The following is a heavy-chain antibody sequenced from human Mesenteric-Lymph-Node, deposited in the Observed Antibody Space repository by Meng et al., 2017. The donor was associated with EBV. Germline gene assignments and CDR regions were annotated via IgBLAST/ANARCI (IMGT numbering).Heavy chain of an antibody. D-gene: IGHD6-19*01. V-gene: IGHV4-4*02. J-gene: IGHJ4*02. CDR1: GDSISTSNW. CDR3: ARLLAVPGAPSNTFDF. Sequence: QVRLRGSGPGLGQPSGTLSLTCAVSGDSISTSNWWTWVRQPPGKGLEWIGEIYHGGYTNYNPSLKSRVTISVDMSKNQFSLKLSSVTAADTAVYYCARLLAVPGAPSNTFDFWGQGTLVTVSS. CDR2: IYHGGYT.